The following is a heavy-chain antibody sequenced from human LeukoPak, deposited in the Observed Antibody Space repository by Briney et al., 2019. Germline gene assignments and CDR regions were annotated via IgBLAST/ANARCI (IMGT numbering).Heavy chain of an antibody. CDR1: GGTFSSYA. V-gene: IGHV1-69*05. D-gene: IGHD3-3*01. CDR3: ARVTYYDFWSGFDP. J-gene: IGHJ5*02. CDR2: VIPIFGTA. Sequence: EASVKVSCKASGGTFSSYAISWVRQAPGQGLEWMGGVIPIFGTANYAQKFQGRVTITTDESTSTAYMELSSLRSEDTAVCYCARVTYYDFWSGFDPWGQGTLVTVSS.